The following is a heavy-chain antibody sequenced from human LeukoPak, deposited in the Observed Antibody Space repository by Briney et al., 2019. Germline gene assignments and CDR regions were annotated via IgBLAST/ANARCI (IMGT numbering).Heavy chain of an antibody. CDR3: ARACITMVRGVISDYYYMDV. V-gene: IGHV1-69*05. Sequence: SVKVSCKASGGTFSSYAISWVRQAPGQGLEWMGGIIPIFGTANYAQKFQGGVTITTDESTSTAYMELSSLRSEDTAVYYCARACITMVRGVISDYYYMDVWGKGTTVTVSS. D-gene: IGHD3-10*01. CDR2: IIPIFGTA. J-gene: IGHJ6*03. CDR1: GGTFSSYA.